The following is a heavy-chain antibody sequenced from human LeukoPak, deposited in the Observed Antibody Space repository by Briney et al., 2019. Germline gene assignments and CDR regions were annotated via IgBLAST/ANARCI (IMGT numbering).Heavy chain of an antibody. CDR2: ISAYNGNT. CDR1: GYTFTSYG. V-gene: IGHV1-18*01. J-gene: IGHJ6*03. CDR3: ARGGGAAADYSYYYMDV. Sequence: ASVKVSCKXSGYTFTSYGITWVRQAPGQGLEGMGWISAYNGNTNYSQKLQGRVTITTDTSTSTAYMELRSLRSDDTAVYYCARGGGAAADYSYYYMDVWGKGTTVTVSS. D-gene: IGHD6-13*01.